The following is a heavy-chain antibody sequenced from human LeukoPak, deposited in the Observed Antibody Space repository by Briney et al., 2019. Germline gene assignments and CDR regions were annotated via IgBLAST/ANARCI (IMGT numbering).Heavy chain of an antibody. CDR2: INWNGRIT. CDR3: ARGSVQLWLRDTYYYMDV. V-gene: IGHV3-20*04. CDR1: GFTFDDYA. Sequence: GGSLRLSCAASGFTFDDYAMNRVRQVPGRGLEWVSGINWNGRITEYADTVKDRFTTSRQNTKNSLYLYMNNLGGEDTALYFCARGSVQLWLRDTYYYMDVWGKGTTVTVSS. J-gene: IGHJ6*03. D-gene: IGHD5-18*01.